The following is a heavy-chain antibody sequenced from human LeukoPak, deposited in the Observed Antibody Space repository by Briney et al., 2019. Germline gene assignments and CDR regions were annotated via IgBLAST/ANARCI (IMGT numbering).Heavy chain of an antibody. V-gene: IGHV1-2*02. CDR2: INPNSGGT. Sequence: GASVKVSCKASGYTFTGYYMHWVRQAPGQGLEWMGWINPNSGGTNYAQKFQGRVTMTRDTSISTAYMELNRLRSDDTAVYYCARTANYDFWSGYYIYGMDVWGQGTTVTVSS. CDR3: ARTANYDFWSGYYIYGMDV. CDR1: GYTFTGYY. D-gene: IGHD3-3*01. J-gene: IGHJ6*02.